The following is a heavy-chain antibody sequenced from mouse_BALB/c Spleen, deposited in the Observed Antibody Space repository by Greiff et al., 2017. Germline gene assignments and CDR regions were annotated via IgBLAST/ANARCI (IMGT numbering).Heavy chain of an antibody. J-gene: IGHJ2*01. D-gene: IGHD1-2*01. CDR1: GYTFTDYW. V-gene: IGHV1-69*01. CDR3: ARTPLIHYYGYYFDY. Sequence: QVQLQQSGAELVMPGASVKMSCKASGYTFTDYWMHWVKQRPGQGLEWIGAIDTSDSYTSYNQKFKGKATLTVDESSSTAYMQLSSLTSEDSAVYYCARTPLIHYYGYYFDYWGQGTTLTVSS. CDR2: IDTSDSYT.